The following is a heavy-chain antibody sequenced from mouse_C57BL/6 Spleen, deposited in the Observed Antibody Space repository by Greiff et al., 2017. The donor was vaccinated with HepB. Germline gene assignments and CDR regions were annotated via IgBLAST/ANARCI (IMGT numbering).Heavy chain of an antibody. CDR3: ARGEDSDY. Sequence: VQLQQSGAELVKPGASVKLSCKASGYTFTSYWMQWVKQRPGQGLEWTGEIDPSDSYTNYNQKFKGKATLTVDTSSSTAYMQLSSLTSEDSAVYYCARGEDSDYWGQGTTLTVSS. CDR1: GYTFTSYW. J-gene: IGHJ2*01. V-gene: IGHV1-50*01. CDR2: IDPSDSYT.